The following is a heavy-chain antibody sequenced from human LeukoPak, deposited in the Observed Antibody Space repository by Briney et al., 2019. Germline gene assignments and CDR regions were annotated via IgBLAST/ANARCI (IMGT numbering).Heavy chain of an antibody. J-gene: IGHJ3*02. V-gene: IGHV4-34*01. CDR2: INHSGST. D-gene: IGHD3-9*01. Sequence: SETLSLTCAVYGGSFSGYYWSWIRQPPGKGLEWIGEINHSGSTNYNPSLKSRVTISVDTSTNQFSLKLSSVTAADTAVYYCARSNYDILTGYAFDIWGQGTMVTVSS. CDR3: ARSNYDILTGYAFDI. CDR1: GGSFSGYY.